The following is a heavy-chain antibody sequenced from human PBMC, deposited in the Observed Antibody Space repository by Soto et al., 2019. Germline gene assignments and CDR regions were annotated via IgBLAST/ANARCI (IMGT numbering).Heavy chain of an antibody. CDR1: EFTVSDDY. CDR2: ILRGGDT. J-gene: IGHJ4*02. V-gene: IGHV3-53*04. Sequence: EVQLVESGGGLVQPGGSLRLSCAASEFTVSDDYMGWVRQAPGKGLEWVSTILRGGDTYYADSVKGRFTISRHTSKNKLYLQMNNLRVDDTAVYYCARWWLGDYFDYWGQGTLVTVSS. CDR3: ARWWLGDYFDY. D-gene: IGHD2-15*01.